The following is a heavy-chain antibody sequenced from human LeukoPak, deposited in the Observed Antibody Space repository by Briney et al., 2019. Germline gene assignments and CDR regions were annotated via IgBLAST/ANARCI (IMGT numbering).Heavy chain of an antibody. Sequence: SETLSLTCTVSGGSISSYYWSWIRQPAGKGLEWIGRIYTSGSTNYNPSLKSRVTVSVDTSKNQFSLKLSSVTAADTAVYYCARNPYPEGSGWVRNYYYGMDVWGQGTTVTVSS. CDR1: GGSISSYY. J-gene: IGHJ6*02. CDR2: IYTSGST. CDR3: ARNPYPEGSGWVRNYYYGMDV. D-gene: IGHD6-19*01. V-gene: IGHV4-4*07.